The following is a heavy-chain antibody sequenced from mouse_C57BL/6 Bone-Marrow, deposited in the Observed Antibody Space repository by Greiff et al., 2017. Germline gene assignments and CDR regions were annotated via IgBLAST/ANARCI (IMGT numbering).Heavy chain of an antibody. CDR1: GFTFSSYA. CDR2: ISDGGSYT. Sequence: EVNVVESGGGLVKPGGSLKLSCAASGFTFSSYAMSWVRQTPEKRLEWVATISDGGSYTYYPDNVKGRFTISRDNAKNNLYLQMSHLKSYDTAMYYCARVLITTGFAYWGQGTLVTVSA. J-gene: IGHJ3*01. CDR3: ARVLITTGFAY. D-gene: IGHD1-1*01. V-gene: IGHV5-4*03.